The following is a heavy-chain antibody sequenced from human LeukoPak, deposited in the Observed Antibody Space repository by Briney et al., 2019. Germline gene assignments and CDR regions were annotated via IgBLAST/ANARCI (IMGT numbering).Heavy chain of an antibody. J-gene: IGHJ4*02. D-gene: IGHD3-3*01. CDR1: GGSISSYY. V-gene: IGHV4-4*07. Sequence: PSETLSLTCTVSGGSISSYYCSWIRQPAGKGLEWIGRIYTSGSTNYNSSLKSRVTMSADTSKNQFSLKLSSVTAADTAVYYCARGDDFWSGYYNYWGQGTLVTVSS. CDR3: ARGDDFWSGYYNY. CDR2: IYTSGST.